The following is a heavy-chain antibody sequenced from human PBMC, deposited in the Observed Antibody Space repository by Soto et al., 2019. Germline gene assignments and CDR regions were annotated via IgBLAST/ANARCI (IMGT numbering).Heavy chain of an antibody. V-gene: IGHV3-33*01. CDR3: ARGGYDYVWGSLGLDPNAFDI. CDR2: IWYDGSNK. J-gene: IGHJ3*02. Sequence: LRLSCAASGFTFSSYVMHWVRQAPGKGLEWVAVIWYDGSNKYYADSVKGRFTISRDNSKNTLYLQMNSLRAEDTAVYYCARGGYDYVWGSLGLDPNAFDIWGQGTMVTVSS. CDR1: GFTFSSYV. D-gene: IGHD3-16*01.